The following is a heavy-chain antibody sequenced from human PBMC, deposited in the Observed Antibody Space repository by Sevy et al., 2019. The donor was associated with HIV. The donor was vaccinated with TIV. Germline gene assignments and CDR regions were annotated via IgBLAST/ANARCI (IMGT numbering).Heavy chain of an antibody. Sequence: GGSPRLSCAASGFSFSRYFMHWVRQAPGEGLVWVSRINSDRSTTNYADSVEGRFIVSRDNAKKTLYLELHSLRVEDTATYYCARDTLGYGGNPNLDLDLWGQGTLVTVSS. J-gene: IGHJ5*02. D-gene: IGHD4-17*01. CDR1: GFSFSRYF. CDR3: ARDTLGYGGNPNLDLDL. V-gene: IGHV3-74*01. CDR2: INSDRSTT.